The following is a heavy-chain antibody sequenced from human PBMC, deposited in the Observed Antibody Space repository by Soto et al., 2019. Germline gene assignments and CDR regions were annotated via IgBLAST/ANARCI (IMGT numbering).Heavy chain of an antibody. Sequence: GGSLRLSCAASGFTFSDYAMSWVRQAPGKGLEWVSVTSGSGSSTYYADSVKGRFTISRDNSKNTLYLQMNSLRAEDTAVYYCAKVMVRGVTLTAIDYRGQGTLVPVSS. CDR1: GFTFSDYA. CDR3: AKVMVRGVTLTAIDY. D-gene: IGHD3-10*01. J-gene: IGHJ4*02. CDR2: TSGSGSST. V-gene: IGHV3-23*01.